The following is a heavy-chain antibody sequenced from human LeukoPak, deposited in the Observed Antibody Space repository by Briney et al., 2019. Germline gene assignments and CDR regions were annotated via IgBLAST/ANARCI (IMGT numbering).Heavy chain of an antibody. Sequence: GGSLRLSCAAPGFTFSKYWMLWVRQAPGKGLESVSRINTDGTVTTYADSVKGRFTVSRDDADNTMFLQMNSVRDEDTAVYYCATKQWLAPPPDSWGQGTPVTVSS. D-gene: IGHD6-19*01. J-gene: IGHJ4*02. CDR1: GFTFSKYW. CDR2: INTDGTVT. CDR3: ATKQWLAPPPDS. V-gene: IGHV3-74*01.